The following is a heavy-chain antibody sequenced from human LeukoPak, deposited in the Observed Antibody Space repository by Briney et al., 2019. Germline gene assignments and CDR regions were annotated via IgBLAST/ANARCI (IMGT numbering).Heavy chain of an antibody. J-gene: IGHJ5*02. V-gene: IGHV3-23*01. Sequence: GGSLRLSCAASGFTFSSYGMSWVRQAPGKGLEWVSAISGSGGSTYYADSVKGRFTISRDNSKNTLYLQMNSLRAEDTAVYYCARERITMVRGVIGPYNWFDPWGQGTLVTVSS. CDR3: ARERITMVRGVIGPYNWFDP. D-gene: IGHD3-10*01. CDR1: GFTFSSYG. CDR2: ISGSGGST.